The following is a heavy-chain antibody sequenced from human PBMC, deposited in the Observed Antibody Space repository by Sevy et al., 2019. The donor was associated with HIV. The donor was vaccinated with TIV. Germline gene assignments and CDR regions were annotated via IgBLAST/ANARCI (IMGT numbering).Heavy chain of an antibody. CDR3: AKSFKVLRFLEWLSYFDY. D-gene: IGHD3-3*01. Sequence: GGSLRLSCAASGFTFSSYAMSWVRQAPGKGLEWVSAISGSGGSTYYADSVKGRFTISRDNSKNTLYLQMNSLRAEDTAVYCCAKSFKVLRFLEWLSYFDYWGQGTLVTVSS. CDR2: ISGSGGST. V-gene: IGHV3-23*01. J-gene: IGHJ4*02. CDR1: GFTFSSYA.